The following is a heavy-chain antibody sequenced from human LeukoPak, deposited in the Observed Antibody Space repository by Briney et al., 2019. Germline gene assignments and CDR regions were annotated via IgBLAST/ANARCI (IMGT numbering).Heavy chain of an antibody. CDR3: ARKRYDYVWGSYLPDNWFDP. J-gene: IGHJ5*02. D-gene: IGHD3-16*02. CDR1: GGSISSSSYY. V-gene: IGHV4-39*07. CDR2: INHSGST. Sequence: SETLSLTCTVSGGSISSSSYYWGWIRQPPGKGLEWIGEINHSGSTNYNPSLKSRVTISVDASKNQFSLKLSSVTAADTAVYYCARKRYDYVWGSYLPDNWFDPWGQGTLVTVSS.